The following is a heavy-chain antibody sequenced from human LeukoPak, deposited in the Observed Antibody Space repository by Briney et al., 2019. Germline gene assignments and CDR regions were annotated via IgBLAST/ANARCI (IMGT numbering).Heavy chain of an antibody. J-gene: IGHJ6*02. CDR3: AKYLSYYDSSGYSIGRYLGQMFYYYYGMDV. Sequence: GGSLSLSWTASGFTFSRYALSWVRQAPGKGLEWVSAISGSGGSTYYADSVKGRFTISRDNSKNTLYLQMNSLRAEDTAVYYPAKYLSYYDSSGYSIGRYLGQMFYYYYGMDVWGQGTTVTVSS. CDR1: GFTFSRYA. V-gene: IGHV3-23*01. D-gene: IGHD3-22*01. CDR2: ISGSGGST.